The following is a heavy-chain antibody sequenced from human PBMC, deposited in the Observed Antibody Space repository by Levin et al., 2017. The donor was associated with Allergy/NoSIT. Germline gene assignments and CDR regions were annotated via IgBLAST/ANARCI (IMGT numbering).Heavy chain of an antibody. Sequence: PGASVKVSCTGSGFIFSNYAMTWVRQAPGEGLEWLSSIRNSGDSTYYADTVKGRFTISRDNSKNTLYLQMDSLRDDDTAVYYCATGLSIYGYVERHLQHWGQGTLVTVSS. CDR2: IRNSGDST. CDR3: ATGLSIYGYVERHLQH. D-gene: IGHD5/OR15-5a*01. CDR1: GFIFSNYA. V-gene: IGHV3-23*01. J-gene: IGHJ1*01.